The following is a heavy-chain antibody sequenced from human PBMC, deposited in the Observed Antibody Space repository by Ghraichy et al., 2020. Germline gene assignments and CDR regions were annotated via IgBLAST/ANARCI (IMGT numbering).Heavy chain of an antibody. J-gene: IGHJ5*02. CDR3: AKGQRQLIGKDWFDP. D-gene: IGHD6-6*01. Sequence: GFLRLSCAASGFTFSRYVMHWVRQAPGKGLEWVAVISYDGSNVYYSDSVKGRFTISRDNSKYTLYLQMNSLRPEDTAVYYCAKGQRQLIGKDWFDPWGQGTLVTVSS. CDR1: GFTFSRYV. CDR2: ISYDGSNV. V-gene: IGHV3-30*18.